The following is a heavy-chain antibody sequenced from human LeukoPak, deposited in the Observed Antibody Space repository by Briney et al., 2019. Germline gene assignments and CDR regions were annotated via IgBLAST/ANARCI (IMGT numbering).Heavy chain of an antibody. CDR3: AKASVAIPQYCNS. CDR1: GFTFSSSG. D-gene: IGHD2-2*02. V-gene: IGHV3-23*01. Sequence: GGSLRLSCAASGFTFSSSGMSWVRQAPGKGLEWVSTISGTGSSTYYADSAKGRFTISRDNSKDTLFLQLNSLTAADTAMYFCAKASVAIPQYCNSWGQGTLVTVSS. CDR2: ISGTGSST. J-gene: IGHJ5*02.